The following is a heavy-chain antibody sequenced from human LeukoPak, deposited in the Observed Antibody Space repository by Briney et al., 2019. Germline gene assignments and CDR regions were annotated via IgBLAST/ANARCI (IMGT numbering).Heavy chain of an antibody. Sequence: GASVKVSCKASGYTFTGYYMHWVRQAPGQGLEWMGWINPNSGGTNYAQKFQGRVTMTRDTSISTAYMELSRLRSDDTAVYYCARADIVVVVAAYYKGWFDPWGQGTLVTVSS. CDR2: INPNSGGT. V-gene: IGHV1-2*02. J-gene: IGHJ5*02. CDR1: GYTFTGYY. CDR3: ARADIVVVVAAYYKGWFDP. D-gene: IGHD2-15*01.